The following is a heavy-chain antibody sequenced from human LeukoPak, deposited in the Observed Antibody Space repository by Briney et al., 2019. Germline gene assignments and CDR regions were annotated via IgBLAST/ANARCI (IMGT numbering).Heavy chain of an antibody. CDR1: GFTFSNYG. J-gene: IGHJ4*02. V-gene: IGHV3-23*01. Sequence: GASLRLSCAASGFTFSNYGMSWVRQAPGQGLEWVSTVSGSGSNTYYADSVKGRFTISRDNSKSTLYLQMNSLRAEDTAVYYCAKTIATATTGIWGQGTLVTVSS. CDR3: AKTIATATTGI. D-gene: IGHD6-13*01. CDR2: VSGSGSNT.